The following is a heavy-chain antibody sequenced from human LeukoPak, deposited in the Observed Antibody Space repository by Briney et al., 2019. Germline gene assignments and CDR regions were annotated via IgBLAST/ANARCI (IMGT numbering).Heavy chain of an antibody. D-gene: IGHD5-18*01. Sequence: GASVKVSCKASGYTFTSYHMHWVRQAPGQGLEWMGIINPSGGSTRYAQKFQGRITMTRDTSTSTVYMELSSLRSEDTAVYYCARDLATAMGSYGMDVWGQGTTVTVSS. CDR2: INPSGGST. J-gene: IGHJ6*02. CDR3: ARDLATAMGSYGMDV. V-gene: IGHV1-46*01. CDR1: GYTFTSYH.